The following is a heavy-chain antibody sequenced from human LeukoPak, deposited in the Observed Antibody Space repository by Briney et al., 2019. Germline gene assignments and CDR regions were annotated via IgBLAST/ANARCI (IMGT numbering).Heavy chain of an antibody. J-gene: IGHJ4*02. Sequence: PSQTLSLTCTVSGDSISSGDYYWSWIRQPAGKGLEWIGRISSSGSTDYNPSLKSRVTISVDTSKNQFSLKLSSVTAADTAVYYCARGRDGYTRDDYWGQGTLVTVSS. CDR1: GDSISSGDYY. CDR3: ARGRDGYTRDDY. V-gene: IGHV4-61*02. CDR2: ISSSGST. D-gene: IGHD5-24*01.